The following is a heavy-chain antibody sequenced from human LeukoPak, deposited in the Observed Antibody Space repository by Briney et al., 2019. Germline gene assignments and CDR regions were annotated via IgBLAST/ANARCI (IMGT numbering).Heavy chain of an antibody. D-gene: IGHD5-18*01. CDR3: AKVRTAMATLDAFDI. J-gene: IGHJ3*02. V-gene: IGHV3-23*01. Sequence: GGSLRLSCAASGFTFSNYAMNWVRQAPGKGLEWVSAISGSGVSTYYADSVKGRFTISRDNSKNTLYLQMNSLRAEDTAVYYCAKVRTAMATLDAFDIWGQGTMVTVSS. CDR1: GFTFSNYA. CDR2: ISGSGVST.